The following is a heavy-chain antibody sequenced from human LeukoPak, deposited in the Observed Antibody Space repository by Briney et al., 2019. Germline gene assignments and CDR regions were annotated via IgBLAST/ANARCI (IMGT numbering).Heavy chain of an antibody. Sequence: GGSLRLSCAASGFTFSSYGMHWVRQAPGKGLEWVAVIWYGGNTKYYADSVKGRFTISRDNSKNTVYLQMNSLRAEDTAVYYCARGWQELDPALFDPWGQGTLVTVSS. V-gene: IGHV3-33*01. CDR2: IWYGGNTK. J-gene: IGHJ5*02. CDR1: GFTFSSYG. D-gene: IGHD1-1*01. CDR3: ARGWQELDPALFDP.